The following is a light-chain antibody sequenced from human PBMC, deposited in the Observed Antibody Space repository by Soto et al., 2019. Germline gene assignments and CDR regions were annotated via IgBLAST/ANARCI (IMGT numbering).Light chain of an antibody. Sequence: TQSPTTVSVSPGETATLSCRASQSVSSNLAWYQQKPGQAPRLLIFGAPSRATGIPDRFTGSGSGTDFTLTVSRLEPEDFAVYYCQQYGSSLAFGGGTKVDIK. CDR3: QQYGSSLA. CDR1: QSVSSN. CDR2: GAP. V-gene: IGKV3-20*01. J-gene: IGKJ4*01.